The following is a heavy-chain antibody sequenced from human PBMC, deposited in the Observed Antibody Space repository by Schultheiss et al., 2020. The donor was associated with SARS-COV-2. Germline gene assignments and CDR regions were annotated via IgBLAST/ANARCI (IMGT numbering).Heavy chain of an antibody. D-gene: IGHD1-1*01. Sequence: SETLSLTCAVYGGSFSGYYWSWIRQPPGKGLEWIGEINHSGSTNYNPSLKSRVTISVDTSKNQFSLKLSSVTAADTAVYYCARVNWSNWFDPWGQGTLVTVSS. CDR3: ARVNWSNWFDP. V-gene: IGHV4-34*01. CDR1: GGSFSGYY. CDR2: INHSGST. J-gene: IGHJ5*02.